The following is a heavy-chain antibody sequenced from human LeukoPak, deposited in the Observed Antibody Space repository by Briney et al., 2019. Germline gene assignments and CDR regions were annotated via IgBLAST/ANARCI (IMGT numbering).Heavy chain of an antibody. D-gene: IGHD3-22*01. V-gene: IGHV4-39*07. CDR1: GGSISSSSYY. CDR2: IYYSGST. J-gene: IGHJ4*02. Sequence: PSETLSLTCTVSGGSISSSSYYWGWIRQPPGKGLEWIGSIYYSGSTYYNPSLKSRVTISVDTSKNQFSLKLSSVTAADTAVYYCAREHYYDSSGYSELRLDYWGQGTLVTVSS. CDR3: AREHYYDSSGYSELRLDY.